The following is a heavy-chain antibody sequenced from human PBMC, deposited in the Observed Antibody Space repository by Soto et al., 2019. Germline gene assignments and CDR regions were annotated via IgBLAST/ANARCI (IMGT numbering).Heavy chain of an antibody. CDR3: ARGTRRTGYYSTPYYFDY. CDR1: GGTFSSYA. D-gene: IGHD3-9*01. J-gene: IGHJ4*02. CDR2: IIPIFGTA. Sequence: ASVKVSCKASGGTFSSYAISWVRQAPGQGLEWMGGIIPIFGTANYAQKFQGRVTITADESTSTAYMELSSLRSEDTAVYYCARGTRRTGYYSTPYYFDYWGQGTLVTVSS. V-gene: IGHV1-69*13.